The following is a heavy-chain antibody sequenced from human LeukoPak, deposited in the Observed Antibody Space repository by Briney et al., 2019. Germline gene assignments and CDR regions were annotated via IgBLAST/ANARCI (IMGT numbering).Heavy chain of an antibody. D-gene: IGHD3-22*01. CDR2: INHSGGT. V-gene: IGHV4-34*01. Sequence: SETLSLTCAVYGGSFSGYYWSWIRQPPGKGLEWIGEINHSGGTNYNPSLKSRVTISVDTSKNQFSLKLSSVTAADTAVYYCASIDSSGAFDYWGQGTLVTVSS. J-gene: IGHJ4*02. CDR3: ASIDSSGAFDY. CDR1: GGSFSGYY.